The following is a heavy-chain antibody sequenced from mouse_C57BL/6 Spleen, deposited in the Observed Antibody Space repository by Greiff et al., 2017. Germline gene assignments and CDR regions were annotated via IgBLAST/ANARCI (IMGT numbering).Heavy chain of an antibody. CDR3: ARRYVGAMDY. CDR1: GYTFTDYY. J-gene: IGHJ4*01. D-gene: IGHD2-14*01. Sequence: VQLQQSGPELVKPGASVKISCKASGYTFTDYYMNWVKQSHGKSLEWIGDINPNNGGTSYNQKFKGKATLTVDKSSSTAYMELRSLTSEDSAVYYCARRYVGAMDYWGQGTSVTVSS. V-gene: IGHV1-26*01. CDR2: INPNNGGT.